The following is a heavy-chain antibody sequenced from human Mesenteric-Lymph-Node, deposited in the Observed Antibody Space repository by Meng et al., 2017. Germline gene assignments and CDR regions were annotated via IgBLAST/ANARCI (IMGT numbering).Heavy chain of an antibody. J-gene: IGHJ4*02. CDR1: GFSFSRYE. Sequence: GESLKISCAASGFSFSRYEMNWVRQAPGKGLEWVSGISGGGDSTYYADSVKGRFTISRDNSKNTLHLQMNSLRSEDTAVYYCAKDRLIATTDEIYWGQGTLVPSPQ. CDR2: ISGGGDST. D-gene: IGHD1-20*01. CDR3: AKDRLIATTDEIY. V-gene: IGHV3-23*01.